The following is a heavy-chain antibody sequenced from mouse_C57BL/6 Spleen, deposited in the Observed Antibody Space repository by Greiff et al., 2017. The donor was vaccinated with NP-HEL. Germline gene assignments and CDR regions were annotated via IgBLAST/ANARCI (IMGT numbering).Heavy chain of an antibody. J-gene: IGHJ2*01. D-gene: IGHD1-1*01. CDR3: AREGSYYGSSSYYFDY. V-gene: IGHV5-4*01. Sequence: EVQVVESGGGLVKPGGSLKLSCAASGFTFSSYAMSWVRQTPEKRLEWVATISDGGSYTYYPDNVKGRFTISRDNAKNNLYLQMCQLKSGDTAMYYCAREGSYYGSSSYYFDYWGQGTTLTVSS. CDR2: ISDGGSYT. CDR1: GFTFSSYA.